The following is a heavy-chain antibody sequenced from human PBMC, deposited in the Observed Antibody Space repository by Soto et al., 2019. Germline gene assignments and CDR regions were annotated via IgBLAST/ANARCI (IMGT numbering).Heavy chain of an antibody. CDR2: ISSSSSTI. V-gene: IGHV3-48*01. CDR3: ARDSPTIDY. Sequence: EGQLVESGGGLVQPGGSLRLSCAASGFTCSSYSMNLVRQAPGKWLAWVSYISSSSSTIYYADAVKGRFTISRDNAKNSLYLQMNSLIAEDTAVYYCARDSPTIDYWGQGTLVTVSS. CDR1: GFTCSSYS. J-gene: IGHJ4*02.